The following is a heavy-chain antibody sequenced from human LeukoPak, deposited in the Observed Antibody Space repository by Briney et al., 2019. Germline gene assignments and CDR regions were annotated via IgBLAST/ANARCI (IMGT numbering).Heavy chain of an antibody. J-gene: IGHJ4*02. CDR2: IYPGDSDT. CDR1: GYSFTSYW. CDR3: ATHSGSYFYYFDN. D-gene: IGHD1-26*01. Sequence: GESLKISCKGSGYSFTSYWIAWVRQMHGKGLEWMGIIYPGDSDTRYSPSFQGQVTISADKSISTAYLQWSSLKASDTAMYYCATHSGSYFYYFDNWGQGTLVTVSS. V-gene: IGHV5-51*01.